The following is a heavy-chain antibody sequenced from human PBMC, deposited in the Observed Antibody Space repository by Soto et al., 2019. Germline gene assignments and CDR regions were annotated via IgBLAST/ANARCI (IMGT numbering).Heavy chain of an antibody. Sequence: QVQLVQSGAEVKKPGASVKVSCKASGYTFTSYGIICVRQAPGQGLEWMGWISAYNGNTNYAQKLQGRVTMTTDTSKSTAYMELRSLRSDDPAVYYCAGLGMGYGSEIEYYYGMDVWGQGSTVTVSS. CDR3: AGLGMGYGSEIEYYYGMDV. J-gene: IGHJ6*02. CDR1: GYTFTSYG. D-gene: IGHD3-10*01. V-gene: IGHV1-18*01. CDR2: ISAYNGNT.